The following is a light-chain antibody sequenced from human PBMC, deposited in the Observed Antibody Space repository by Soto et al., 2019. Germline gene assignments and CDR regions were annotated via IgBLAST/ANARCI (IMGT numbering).Light chain of an antibody. CDR2: AAS. CDR1: QSISSY. Sequence: DIPMTQSPSSLSASVGDRVTITCRASQSISSYLNWYQQKPGKAPKLLIYAASILQSGVPSRFSGSGSGTVFTLTISSLQPEDFATYYCQQRYSTPPYTFGQGTKLEIK. V-gene: IGKV1-39*01. CDR3: QQRYSTPPYT. J-gene: IGKJ2*01.